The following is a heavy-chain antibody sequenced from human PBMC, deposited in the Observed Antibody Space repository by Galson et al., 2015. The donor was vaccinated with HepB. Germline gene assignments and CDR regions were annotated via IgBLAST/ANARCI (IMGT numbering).Heavy chain of an antibody. CDR1: GFTFGDYA. D-gene: IGHD6-13*01. J-gene: IGHJ4*02. CDR3: TRDRPVYSSSWYAFDY. Sequence: SLRLSCAASGFTFGDYAMSWFRQAPGKGLEWVGFIRSKAYGGTTEYAASVKGRFTISRDDSKSIAYLQMNSLKTEDTAVYYCTRDRPVYSSSWYAFDYWGQGTLVTVSS. CDR2: IRSKAYGGTT. V-gene: IGHV3-49*03.